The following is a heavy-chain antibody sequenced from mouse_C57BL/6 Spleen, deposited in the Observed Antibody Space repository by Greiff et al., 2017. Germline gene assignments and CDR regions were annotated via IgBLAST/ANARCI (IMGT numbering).Heavy chain of an antibody. Sequence: EVKLQESGEGLVKPGGSLKLSCAASGFTFSSYAMSWVRQTPEKRLEWVAYISSGGDYIYYADTVKGRFTISRDNARNTLYLQMSSLKSEDTAMYYCTRSYGSSSGYFNVWGTGTTVTVSS. J-gene: IGHJ1*03. D-gene: IGHD1-1*01. CDR1: GFTFSSYA. V-gene: IGHV5-9-1*02. CDR3: TRSYGSSSGYFNV. CDR2: ISSGGDYI.